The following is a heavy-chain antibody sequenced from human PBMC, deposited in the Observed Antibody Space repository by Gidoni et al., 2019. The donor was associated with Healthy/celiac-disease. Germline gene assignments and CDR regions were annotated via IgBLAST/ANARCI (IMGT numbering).Heavy chain of an antibody. CDR3: ARENIVVVPAAAGLYFDC. CDR1: GGTFSSHA. D-gene: IGHD2-2*01. Sequence: QVQLVQSGAEVKKPGSSVKVSCKASGGTFSSHAISWVRQAPGQGLEWMGEIIPIFGTASYAQKFQRRVTITADESTSTAYMELSSLRSEDTAVYYCARENIVVVPAAAGLYFDCWGQGTLVTVSS. J-gene: IGHJ4*02. V-gene: IGHV1-69*01. CDR2: IIPIFGTA.